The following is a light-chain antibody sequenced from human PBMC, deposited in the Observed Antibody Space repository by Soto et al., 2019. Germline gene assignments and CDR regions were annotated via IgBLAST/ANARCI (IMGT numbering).Light chain of an antibody. CDR2: LGS. Sequence: EIAMTQSPLSLAVTPGEPASISCRSSQTLLHSNGYTYLDWYLQKPGQSPQLLIYLGSNRASGVPDRFSGSGSGTDFTLTISSLQPEDVATYYCQNYNSAPWTFGQGTKVDIK. V-gene: IGKV2-28*01. CDR1: QTLLHSNGYTY. CDR3: QNYNSAPWT. J-gene: IGKJ1*01.